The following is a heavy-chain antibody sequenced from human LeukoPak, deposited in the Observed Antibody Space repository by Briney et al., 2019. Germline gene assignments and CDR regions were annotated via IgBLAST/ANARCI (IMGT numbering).Heavy chain of an antibody. CDR1: GFTFSTYA. CDR2: ISGSGVST. CDR3: AITTGDY. J-gene: IGHJ4*02. V-gene: IGHV3-23*01. Sequence: PGGSLRLSCAASGFTFSTYAMSRVRQAPGKGLEWVLGISGSGVSTYYADSVKGRFTISRDNSKNTLYLQMNSLRAEDTAVYYCAITTGDYWGQGTLVTVSS. D-gene: IGHD4-17*01.